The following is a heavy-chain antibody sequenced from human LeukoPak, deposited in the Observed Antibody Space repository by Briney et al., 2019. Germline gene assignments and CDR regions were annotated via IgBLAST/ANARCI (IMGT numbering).Heavy chain of an antibody. CDR2: IKQDGSEK. V-gene: IGHV3-7*01. CDR3: ARAWYDSSGYFGY. J-gene: IGHJ4*02. CDR1: GFTFSSYW. D-gene: IGHD3-22*01. Sequence: PGGSLRLSCAASGFTFSSYWMSWVRQAPGKGLEWVANIKQDGSEKYYVDSVKGRFTISRDNAKNSLYLQMNSLRAEDTAVYYCARAWYDSSGYFGYWGQGTLVTVSS.